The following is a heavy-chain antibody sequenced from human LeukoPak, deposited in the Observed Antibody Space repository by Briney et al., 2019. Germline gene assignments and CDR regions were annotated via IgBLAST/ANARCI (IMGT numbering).Heavy chain of an antibody. D-gene: IGHD6-13*01. CDR3: ARGLFWGEAAAAGPADY. Sequence: GGSLRLSCAASGFTFSSYGMNWVRQAPGKGLEWVAFIRYDGSNQYYADSVKGRFTISKDNSKNTLYLQMNSLRAEDTAVYYCARGLFWGEAAAAGPADYWGQGTLVTVSS. CDR2: IRYDGSNQ. V-gene: IGHV3-30*02. CDR1: GFTFSSYG. J-gene: IGHJ4*02.